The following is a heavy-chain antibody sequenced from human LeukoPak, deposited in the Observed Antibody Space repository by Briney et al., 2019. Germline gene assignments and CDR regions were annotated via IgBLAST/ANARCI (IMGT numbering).Heavy chain of an antibody. J-gene: IGHJ6*03. D-gene: IGHD3-3*01. CDR2: MNPNSGNT. CDR1: GYTFTSYD. Sequence: ASVKVSCKASGYTFTSYDINWVRQATGQGLEWMGWMNPNSGNTGYAQKFQGRVTMTRNTSISTAYMELSSLRSEDTAVYYCATGITPNYYYYYYMDVWGQGTTVTVS. CDR3: ATGITPNYYYYYYMDV. V-gene: IGHV1-8*01.